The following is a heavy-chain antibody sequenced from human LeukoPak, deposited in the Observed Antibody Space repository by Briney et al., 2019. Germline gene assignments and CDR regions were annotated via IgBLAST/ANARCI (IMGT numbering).Heavy chain of an antibody. CDR3: ARDRLVGIAAAGTWFDP. J-gene: IGHJ5*02. Sequence: PSETLSLTCTVSGGSISSYYWSSIRQPAGKGLEWIGRIYTSGSTNYNPSLKSRVTMSVDTSKNQFSLKLSSVTAADTAVYYCARDRLVGIAAAGTWFDPWGQGTLVTVPS. CDR1: GGSISSYY. D-gene: IGHD6-13*01. V-gene: IGHV4-4*07. CDR2: IYTSGST.